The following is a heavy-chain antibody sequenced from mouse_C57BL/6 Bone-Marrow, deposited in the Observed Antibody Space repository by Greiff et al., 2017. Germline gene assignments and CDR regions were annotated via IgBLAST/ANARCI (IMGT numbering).Heavy chain of an antibody. CDR1: GYTFTSYW. V-gene: IGHV1-59*01. J-gene: IGHJ2*01. D-gene: IGHD6-1*01. CDR2: IDPSDSST. CDR3: ALCSWYFDY. Sequence: QVQLQQPGAELVRPGTSVKLSCKASGYTFTSYWMHWVKQRPGQGLEWIGVIDPSDSSTNYNQKFKGKATLTVDTSSSTAYMQISSLTSEDSAVDYCALCSWYFDYWGQGTTLTVSS.